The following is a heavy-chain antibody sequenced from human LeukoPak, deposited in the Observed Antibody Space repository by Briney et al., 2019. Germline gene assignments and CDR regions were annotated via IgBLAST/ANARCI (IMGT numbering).Heavy chain of an antibody. J-gene: IGHJ4*02. CDR1: GFTFSSYA. V-gene: IGHV3-23*01. CDR3: AKDHEYSYGFIDY. CDR2: ISGSGGST. Sequence: PGGSLRPSCAASGFTFSSYAINWVRQAPGKGLEWVSGISGSGGSTYYADSVKGRFTISRDNSKKTLYLQMSSLRAEDTAVYYCAKDHEYSYGFIDYWGQGTLVTVSS. D-gene: IGHD5-18*01.